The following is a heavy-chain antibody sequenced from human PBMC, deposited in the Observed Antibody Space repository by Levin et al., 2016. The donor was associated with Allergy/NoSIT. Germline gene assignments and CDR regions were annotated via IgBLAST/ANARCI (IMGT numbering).Heavy chain of an antibody. CDR1: EFTFISYA. V-gene: IGHV3-23*01. J-gene: IGHJ4*02. Sequence: GGSLRLSCAASEFTFISYAMTWVRQAPGKGLEWVSAISGSGSSTNYADSVKGRFTISRDNSKNTLYLQMNSLRAEDTAVYYCAKDRAVGATTWSFDSWGQGTLVTVSS. CDR2: ISGSGSST. D-gene: IGHD1-26*01. CDR3: AKDRAVGATTWSFDS.